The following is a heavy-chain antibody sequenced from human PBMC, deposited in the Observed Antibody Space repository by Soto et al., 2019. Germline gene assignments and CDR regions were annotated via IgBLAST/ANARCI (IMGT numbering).Heavy chain of an antibody. Sequence: SETLSLTCTVSGGSISSYYWGWIRQPPGKGLEWIGSIYYSGSTYYNPSLKSRVTISVDTSKNQFSLKLSSVTAADTAVYYCARQNPAQGYYYGMDVWGQGTTVTVSS. CDR1: GGSISSYY. CDR2: IYYSGST. J-gene: IGHJ6*02. V-gene: IGHV4-39*01. CDR3: ARQNPAQGYYYGMDV.